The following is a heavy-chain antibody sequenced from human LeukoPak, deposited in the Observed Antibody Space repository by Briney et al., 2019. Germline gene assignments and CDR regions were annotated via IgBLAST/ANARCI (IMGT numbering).Heavy chain of an antibody. V-gene: IGHV3-48*04. D-gene: IGHD1-26*01. Sequence: GGSLRLSCATSGFTFTNYGMHWVRQAPGKGLEWVSYISSSSSTIYYADSVKGRFTISRDNAKNSLYLQMNSLRAEDTAVYYCARGDWVGATGYWGQGTLVTVSS. CDR2: ISSSSSTI. J-gene: IGHJ4*02. CDR1: GFTFTNYG. CDR3: ARGDWVGATGY.